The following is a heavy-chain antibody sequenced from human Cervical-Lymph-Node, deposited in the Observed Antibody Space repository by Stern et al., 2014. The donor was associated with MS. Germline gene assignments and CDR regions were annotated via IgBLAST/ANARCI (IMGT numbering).Heavy chain of an antibody. D-gene: IGHD2/OR15-2a*01. CDR1: GGSISSYY. CDR2: IYYSGST. CDR3: ARLGSTITPFDY. Sequence: VQLVESGPGLVKPSETLSLTCTVSGGSISSYYWSWIRQPPGKGLEWIGYIYYSGSTNYNPSLKSRVTISVDTSKNQFSLKLSSVTAADTAVYYCARLGSTITPFDYWGQGTLVTVSS. J-gene: IGHJ4*02. V-gene: IGHV4-59*01.